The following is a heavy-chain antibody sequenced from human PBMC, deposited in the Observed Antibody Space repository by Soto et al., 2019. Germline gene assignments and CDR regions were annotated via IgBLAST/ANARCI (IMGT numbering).Heavy chain of an antibody. Sequence: EVQLLESGGGLVQPGGSLRLSCAASGFTFSSYAMRWVRQAPGKGLEWVSAISGSGGGTYYADSVKGRFTISRDNSKNTLYLQMNSLRAEDTAVYYCANSIAAAGIAMDYWGQGTLVTVSS. CDR1: GFTFSSYA. CDR3: ANSIAAAGIAMDY. J-gene: IGHJ4*02. V-gene: IGHV3-23*01. D-gene: IGHD6-13*01. CDR2: ISGSGGGT.